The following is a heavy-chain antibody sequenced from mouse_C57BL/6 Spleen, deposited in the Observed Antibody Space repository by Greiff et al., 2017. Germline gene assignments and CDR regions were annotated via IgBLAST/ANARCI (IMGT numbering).Heavy chain of an antibody. V-gene: IGHV1-64*01. D-gene: IGHD2-4*01. Sequence: QVQLQQPGAELVKPGASVKLSCKASGYTFTSYWMHWVKQRPGQGLEWIGMIHPNSGSTNYNEKFKSKATLTVDKSSSTAYMQLRSLTSEDSAVYYCAIYDYDDWFAYWGQGTLVTVSA. J-gene: IGHJ3*01. CDR2: IHPNSGST. CDR1: GYTFTSYW. CDR3: AIYDYDDWFAY.